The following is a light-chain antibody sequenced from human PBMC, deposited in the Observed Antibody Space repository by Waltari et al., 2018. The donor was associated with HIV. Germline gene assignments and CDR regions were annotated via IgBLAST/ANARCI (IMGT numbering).Light chain of an antibody. Sequence: HSVLTQSPSGSEAPRQRAATSCSGSSSNIGNTAVNWYQQVPGKAPKLLIYYDDLLSSGGSDRFSGSKSGTSASLAIRGLQPEDEADYFCAAWDDSLNGYVFGSGTKVIV. CDR2: YDD. J-gene: IGLJ1*01. V-gene: IGLV1-36*01. CDR1: SSNIGNTA. CDR3: AAWDDSLNGYV.